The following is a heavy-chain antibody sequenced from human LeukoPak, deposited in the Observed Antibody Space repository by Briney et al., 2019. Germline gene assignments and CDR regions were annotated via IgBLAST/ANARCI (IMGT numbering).Heavy chain of an antibody. CDR1: GYTFTGYY. Sequence: WALVKVSCKASGYTFTGYYMHWVRQAPGQGLEWMGWINPNSGGTNYAQKFQGRVTMTRDTSISTAYMELSRLRSDDTAVYYCARDGLYSYGKRGTSYYYYYMDVWGKGTTVTVSS. J-gene: IGHJ6*03. V-gene: IGHV1-2*02. CDR3: ARDGLYSYGKRGTSYYYYYMDV. CDR2: INPNSGGT. D-gene: IGHD5-18*01.